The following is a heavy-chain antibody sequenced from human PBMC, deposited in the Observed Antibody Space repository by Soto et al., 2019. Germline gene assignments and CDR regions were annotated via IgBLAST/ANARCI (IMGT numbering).Heavy chain of an antibody. Sequence: GGSLRLSCAASGFTFSSYSMNWVRQAPGKGPEWVSSISSSSSYIYYADSVKGRFTISRDNAKNSLYLQMNSLRAEDTAVYYCARVPSDHYPFDYWGQGTLVTVSS. CDR2: ISSSSSYI. D-gene: IGHD1-26*01. J-gene: IGHJ4*02. CDR1: GFTFSSYS. V-gene: IGHV3-21*01. CDR3: ARVPSDHYPFDY.